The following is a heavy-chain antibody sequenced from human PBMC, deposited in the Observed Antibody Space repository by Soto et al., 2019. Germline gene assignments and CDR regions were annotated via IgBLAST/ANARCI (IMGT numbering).Heavy chain of an antibody. D-gene: IGHD2-21*02. V-gene: IGHV3-23*01. CDR3: AGSGGNSGAFDI. J-gene: IGHJ3*02. Sequence: GSLRLSCAASGFTFSNDAMSWVRQAPGKGLEWVSTISGSGGATYYADSVKGRFTISRDNSKNTLYLQMNSLRAEDTALYYCAGSGGNSGAFDIWGQGTMVTVSS. CDR1: GFTFSNDA. CDR2: ISGSGGAT.